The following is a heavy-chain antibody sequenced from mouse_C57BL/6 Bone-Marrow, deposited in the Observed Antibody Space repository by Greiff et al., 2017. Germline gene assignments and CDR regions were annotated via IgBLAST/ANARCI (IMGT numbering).Heavy chain of an antibody. V-gene: IGHV5-15*01. Sequence: EVKLVESGGGLVQPGGSLKLSCAASGFTFSDYGMAWVRQAPRKGPEWVAFISNLAYSIYYADTVTGRFTLSRENAKNTLYLEMSSLRSEDTAMYYCARSYYYGSSPAWFAYWGQGTLVTVSA. D-gene: IGHD1-1*01. CDR1: GFTFSDYG. CDR3: ARSYYYGSSPAWFAY. CDR2: ISNLAYSI. J-gene: IGHJ3*01.